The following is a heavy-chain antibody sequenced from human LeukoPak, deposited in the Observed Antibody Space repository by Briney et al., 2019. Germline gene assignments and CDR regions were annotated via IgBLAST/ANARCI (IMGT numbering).Heavy chain of an antibody. J-gene: IGHJ6*02. CDR3: ARGGGVVVPADENYYGMGV. V-gene: IGHV1-2*02. CDR2: INPNSGGT. Sequence: ASVKVSCKASGYTFTGYYMHWVRQAPGQGLEWMGWINPNSGGTNYAQKFQGRVTMTRDTSISTAYMELSRLRSDDTAVYYCARGGGVVVPADENYYGMGVWGQGTTVTVSS. CDR1: GYTFTGYY. D-gene: IGHD2-2*01.